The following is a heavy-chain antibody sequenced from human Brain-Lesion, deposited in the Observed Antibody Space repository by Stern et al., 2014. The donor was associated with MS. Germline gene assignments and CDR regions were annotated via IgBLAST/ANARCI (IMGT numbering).Heavy chain of an antibody. Sequence: QVQLQEPGPGLVKPSQTLSLTCTVSGDSINSGGHYWSWIRQRPGKGLEXIGYIYNSGATFYSPSLKGRVTISLDTSKNQFSLTLSSVTAADTAIYYCASRWSGTYYRQNWFDPWGQGILVTVSS. CDR2: IYNSGAT. J-gene: IGHJ5*02. D-gene: IGHD1-26*01. CDR3: ASRWSGTYYRQNWFDP. V-gene: IGHV4-31*03. CDR1: GDSINSGGHY.